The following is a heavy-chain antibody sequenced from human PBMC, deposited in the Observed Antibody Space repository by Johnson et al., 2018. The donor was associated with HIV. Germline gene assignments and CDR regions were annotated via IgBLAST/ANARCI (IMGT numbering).Heavy chain of an antibody. CDR3: ARVSTQWLRVDAFDI. CDR1: GFTFSSYA. J-gene: IGHJ3*02. D-gene: IGHD6-19*01. V-gene: IGHV3-30-3*01. CDR2: ISYDGSNK. Sequence: QVQLVESGGGVVQPGRSLRLSCAASGFTFSSYAMHWVRQAPGKGLEWVAVISYDGSNKYYADSVKGRFTISRDNSKNTLYLQMNSLRAEDTAVYYCARVSTQWLRVDAFDIWGQGTMVTVSS.